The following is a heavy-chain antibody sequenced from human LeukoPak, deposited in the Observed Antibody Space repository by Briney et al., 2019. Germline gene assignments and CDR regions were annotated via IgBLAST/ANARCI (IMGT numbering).Heavy chain of an antibody. CDR2: IHYSGGT. CDR3: ARNTAYDQEY. V-gene: IGHV4-4*02. CDR1: GGSISSGYC. Sequence: PSETLSLTCVVSGGSISSGYCWSWVRQSPGEGLEWIGEIHYSGGTKYNPSLKSRVTISIDNSKNQYSLKLSSVTAADTAIYYCARNTAYDQEYWGQGTLVTVS. J-gene: IGHJ4*02. D-gene: IGHD5-18*01.